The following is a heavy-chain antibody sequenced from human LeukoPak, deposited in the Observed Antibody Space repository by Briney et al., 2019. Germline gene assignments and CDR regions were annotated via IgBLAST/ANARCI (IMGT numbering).Heavy chain of an antibody. J-gene: IGHJ3*02. CDR1: GFTFSSYW. Sequence: GGSLRLSCAASGFTFSSYWMHWVRQAPGKGLVWVSRINSDGSSTSYADSVKGRFTISRDNSKNTLYLQMNSLRAEDTAVYYCAKTYYYDSSGYYPYDAFDIWGQGTMVTVSS. CDR3: AKTYYYDSSGYYPYDAFDI. V-gene: IGHV3-74*01. D-gene: IGHD3-22*01. CDR2: INSDGSST.